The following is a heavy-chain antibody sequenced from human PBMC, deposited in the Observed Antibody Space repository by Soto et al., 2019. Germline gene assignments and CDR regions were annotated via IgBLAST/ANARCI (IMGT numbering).Heavy chain of an antibody. V-gene: IGHV1-69*01. CDR3: ARDPLYCSSTSCYPSYFDY. CDR2: IIPIFGTA. D-gene: IGHD2-2*01. CDR1: GGTFSSYA. J-gene: IGHJ4*02. Sequence: QVQLVQSGAEVKKPGSSVKVSCKASGGTFSSYAISWVRQAHGQGLEWMGGIIPIFGTANYAQKFQGRVTITADESTSTAYMELSSLRSEDTAVYYCARDPLYCSSTSCYPSYFDYWGQGTLVTVSS.